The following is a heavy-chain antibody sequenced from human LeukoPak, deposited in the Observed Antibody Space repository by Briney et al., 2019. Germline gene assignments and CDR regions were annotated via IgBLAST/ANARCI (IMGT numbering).Heavy chain of an antibody. V-gene: IGHV4-39*07. CDR2: IYYSGST. J-gene: IGHJ4*02. Sequence: SETLSLTCTVSGGSISGSSYYWGWIRQPPGMGLEWIGSIYYSGSTNYNPSLKSRVTISVDTSKSQFSLKLSSVTAADTAVYYCARGGGYSSSWYTLDYWGQGTLVTVSS. D-gene: IGHD6-13*01. CDR3: ARGGGYSSSWYTLDY. CDR1: GGSISGSSYY.